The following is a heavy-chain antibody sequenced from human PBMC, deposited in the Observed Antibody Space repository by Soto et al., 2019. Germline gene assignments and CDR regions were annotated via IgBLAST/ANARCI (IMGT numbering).Heavy chain of an antibody. V-gene: IGHV3-23*01. CDR1: GFAFSSYA. D-gene: IGHD6-6*01. CDR2: ISGSGGST. CDR3: AKAALYSSSSSSYGMDV. Sequence: GGSLRFSCAASGFAFSSYAMSWFRQAPGKGLEWVSAISGSGGSTYYADSVKGRFTISRDNSKNTLYLQMNSLRAEDTAVYYCAKAALYSSSSSSYGMDVWGQGTTVTVSS. J-gene: IGHJ6*02.